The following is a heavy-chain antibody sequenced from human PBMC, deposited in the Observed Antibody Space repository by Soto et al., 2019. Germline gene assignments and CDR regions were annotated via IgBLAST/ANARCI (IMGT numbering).Heavy chain of an antibody. Sequence: SETLSLTCTVSDDSINSSNYYWGWIRQPPGKGLEWIGSIYYSGSTYYNPSLKSRVTISVDTSKNQFSLKLSSVTAADTAVYYCARHGNYYDSSGYYYVPFDYWGQGTLVTVSS. V-gene: IGHV4-39*01. CDR2: IYYSGST. CDR1: DDSINSSNYY. D-gene: IGHD3-22*01. CDR3: ARHGNYYDSSGYYYVPFDY. J-gene: IGHJ4*02.